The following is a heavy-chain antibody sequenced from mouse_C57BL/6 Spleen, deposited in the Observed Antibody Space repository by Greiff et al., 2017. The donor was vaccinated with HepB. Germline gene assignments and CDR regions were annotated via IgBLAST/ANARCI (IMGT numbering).Heavy chain of an antibody. Sequence: EVQLQQSGPELVKPGDSVKISCKASGYSFTGYFMNWVMQSHGKSLERIGRINPYNGDTFYNQKFKGKATLTVDKSSSTAHMELRSLTSEDSAVYYCARLYGSSLAWFAYWGQGTLVTVSA. J-gene: IGHJ3*01. CDR2: INPYNGDT. CDR1: GYSFTGYF. V-gene: IGHV1-20*01. D-gene: IGHD1-1*01. CDR3: ARLYGSSLAWFAY.